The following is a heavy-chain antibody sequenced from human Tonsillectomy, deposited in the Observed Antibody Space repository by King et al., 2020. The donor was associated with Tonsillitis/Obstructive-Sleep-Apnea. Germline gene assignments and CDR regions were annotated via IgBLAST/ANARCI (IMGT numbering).Heavy chain of an antibody. CDR2: SSRIGRTM. CDR1: GFTFSSYE. J-gene: IGHJ4*02. CDR3: AREKGSSSWYNAFDY. V-gene: IGHV3-48*03. Sequence: QLVQSGGGLVQPGGSLRLSCAASGFTFSSYEMNWVRQAPGKGLEWVSYSSRIGRTMYYADSVKGRFTVSRDNAKNSLSLQMNSLRADDTAVYYCAREKGSSSWYNAFDYWGQGTLVTVSS. D-gene: IGHD6-13*01.